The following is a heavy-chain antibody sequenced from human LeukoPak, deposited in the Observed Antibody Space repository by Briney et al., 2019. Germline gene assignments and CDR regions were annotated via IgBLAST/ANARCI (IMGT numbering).Heavy chain of an antibody. CDR2: ISGSGGST. CDR3: ARDTPVPGASIVDYFDY. J-gene: IGHJ4*02. Sequence: GGSLRLSCAASGFTFSSYAMSWVRQAPGKGLEWVSAISGSGGSTYYADSVKGRFTISRDNSKNTLYLQMNSLRAEDTAVYYCARDTPVPGASIVDYFDYWGQGTLVTVSS. D-gene: IGHD1-26*01. V-gene: IGHV3-23*01. CDR1: GFTFSSYA.